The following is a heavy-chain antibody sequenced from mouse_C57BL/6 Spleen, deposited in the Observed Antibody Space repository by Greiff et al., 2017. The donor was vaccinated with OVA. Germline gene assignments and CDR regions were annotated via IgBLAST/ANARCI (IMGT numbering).Heavy chain of an antibody. D-gene: IGHD1-1*01. Sequence: QVQLQQPGAELVRPGSSVKLSCKASGYTFTSYWLDWVKQRPGQGLEWIGNIYPSDSETHYNQKFKDKATLTVDKSSSTAYMQLSSLTSEDSAVYYCARGGSSDYWGQGTTLTVSS. V-gene: IGHV1-61*01. J-gene: IGHJ2*01. CDR1: GYTFTSYW. CDR3: ARGGSSDY. CDR2: IYPSDSET.